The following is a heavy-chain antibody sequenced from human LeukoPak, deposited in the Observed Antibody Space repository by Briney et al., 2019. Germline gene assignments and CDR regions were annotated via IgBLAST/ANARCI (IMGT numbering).Heavy chain of an antibody. V-gene: IGHV4-59*12. CDR2: IYYSGST. J-gene: IGHJ4*02. D-gene: IGHD3-22*01. CDR1: SGSIRSYY. Sequence: PSETLSLTCTVSSGSIRSYYWSWIRQPPGKGLEWIGYIYYSGSTKYNPSLKSRVTISVDTSKNQFSLKLSSVTAADTAVYYCARAGGADYYDSSGYYFDYWGQGTLVTVSS. CDR3: ARAGGADYYDSSGYYFDY.